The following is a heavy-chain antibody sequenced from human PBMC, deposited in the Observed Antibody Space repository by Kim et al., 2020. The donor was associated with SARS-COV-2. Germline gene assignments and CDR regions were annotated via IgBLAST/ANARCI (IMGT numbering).Heavy chain of an antibody. J-gene: IGHJ6*01. V-gene: IGHV3-30-3*01. CDR3: AGYGSGSYYNPYYYYGK. CDR1: GFTFSSYA. CDR2: ISYDGSNK. Sequence: RGSLRLSCAASGFTFSSYAMHWVRQAPGKGLEWVAVISYDGSNKYYADSVKGRFTISRDNYKNTLYLQMNSLRAEDTAVYYCAGYGSGSYYNPYYYYGK. D-gene: IGHD3-10*01.